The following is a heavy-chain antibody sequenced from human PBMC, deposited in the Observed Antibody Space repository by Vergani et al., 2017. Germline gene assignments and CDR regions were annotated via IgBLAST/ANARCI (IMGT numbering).Heavy chain of an antibody. CDR1: GFTVSSNY. CDR2: IYSGGST. Sequence: EVQLVESGGGLVQPGGSLRLSCAASGFTVSSNYMSWVRQAPGKGLEWVSVIYSGGSTYYADSVKGRFTISGDNSKNTLYLQMNSLRAEDTAVYYCAIGESATKSYYWGQGTLVTVSS. D-gene: IGHD3-10*01. CDR3: AIGESATKSYY. J-gene: IGHJ4*02. V-gene: IGHV3-66*01.